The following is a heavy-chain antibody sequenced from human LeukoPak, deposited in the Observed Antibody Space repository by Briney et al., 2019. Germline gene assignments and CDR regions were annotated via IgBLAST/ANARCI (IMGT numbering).Heavy chain of an antibody. V-gene: IGHV1-46*01. Sequence: ASVKVSCKASGYTFTSYYMHWVRQAPGQGLEWMGIINPSGGSTSYAQKFQGRVTMTRDTSISTAYMELSRLRSDDTAVYYCARDAPGDSSEDYYMDVWGKGTTVTISS. J-gene: IGHJ6*03. D-gene: IGHD3-22*01. CDR2: INPSGGST. CDR1: GYTFTSYY. CDR3: ARDAPGDSSEDYYMDV.